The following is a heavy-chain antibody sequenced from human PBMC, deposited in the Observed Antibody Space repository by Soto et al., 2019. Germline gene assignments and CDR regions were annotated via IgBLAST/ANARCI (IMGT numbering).Heavy chain of an antibody. CDR1: GFTFSDYW. CDR3: ARGIGYSAQDY. J-gene: IGHJ4*02. V-gene: IGHV3-74*01. CDR2: MSGDGSST. D-gene: IGHD1-1*01. Sequence: PVGSLRLSCAASGFTFSDYWMHWVRQVPGKGLVWVSGMSGDGSSTSYADSVKGRFTFSRDNAKNTLYLQMNSLRAEDTAVYYCARGIGYSAQDYWGQGTLVTVSS.